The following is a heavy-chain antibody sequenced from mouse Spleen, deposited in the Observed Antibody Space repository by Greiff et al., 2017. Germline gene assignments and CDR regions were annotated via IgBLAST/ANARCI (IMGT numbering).Heavy chain of an antibody. Sequence: VQGVESGAELVKPGASVKISCKASGYAFSSYWMNWVKQRPGKGLEWIGQIYPGDGDTNYNGKFKGKATLTADKSSSTAYMQLSSLTSEDSAVYYCARTYGDYGAYWGQGTLVTVSA. CDR3: ARTYGDYGAY. J-gene: IGHJ3*01. CDR1: GYAFSSYW. CDR2: IYPGDGDT. V-gene: IGHV1-80*01. D-gene: IGHD2-13*01.